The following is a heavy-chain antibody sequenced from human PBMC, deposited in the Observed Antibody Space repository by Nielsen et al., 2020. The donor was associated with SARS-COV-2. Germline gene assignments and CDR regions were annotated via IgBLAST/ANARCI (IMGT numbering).Heavy chain of an antibody. J-gene: IGHJ6*02. Sequence: GESLKISCAASGFTFSSYSMNWVRQAPGKGLEWVSSISSSSSYIYYADSVKGRFTISRDNAKNSLYLQMNSLRAEDTAVYYCARARQQLVSYYYYGMDVWGQGTTVTVSS. CDR3: ARARQQLVSYYYYGMDV. CDR1: GFTFSSYS. CDR2: ISSSSSYI. D-gene: IGHD6-13*01. V-gene: IGHV3-21*01.